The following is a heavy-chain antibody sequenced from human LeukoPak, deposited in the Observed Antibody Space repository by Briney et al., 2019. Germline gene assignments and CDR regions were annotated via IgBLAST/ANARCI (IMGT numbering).Heavy chain of an antibody. CDR2: IYPGDSDT. D-gene: IGHD2-2*01. V-gene: IGHV5-51*01. Sequence: GESLKISCKGSGYSFSSYWIAWVRQMPGKGLEWMGNIYPGDSDTKYSPSFQGQVTISADKSISTAYLQWSSLKASDTAVYYCARQETYCTTTSCLGIDSWGQGTLVTVYS. CDR3: ARQETYCTTTSCLGIDS. J-gene: IGHJ4*02. CDR1: GYSFSSYW.